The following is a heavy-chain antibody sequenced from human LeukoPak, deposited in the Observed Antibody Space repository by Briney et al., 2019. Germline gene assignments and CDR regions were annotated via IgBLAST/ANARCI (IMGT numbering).Heavy chain of an antibody. J-gene: IGHJ3*02. CDR2: IYYSGSA. CDR3: ARDLRTYYYGSGSHLQGAFDI. Sequence: PSQTLPLTCTVSGGSISSGGYYWSWIRQHPGKGLEWIGYIYYSGSAYYNPSLKSRVTISVDTSKNQFSLKLSSVTAADTAVYYCARDLRTYYYGSGSHLQGAFDIWGQGTMVTVSS. D-gene: IGHD3-10*01. V-gene: IGHV4-31*03. CDR1: GGSISSGGYY.